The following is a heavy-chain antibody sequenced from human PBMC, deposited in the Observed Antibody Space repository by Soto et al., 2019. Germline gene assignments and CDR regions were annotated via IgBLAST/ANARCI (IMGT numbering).Heavy chain of an antibody. D-gene: IGHD7-27*01. Sequence: SETLSLTCSVSGDSISNLDYFWAWIRQPPGQALEYIGYIYKSATTYYNPSFESRVAISVDTSKSQFSLNVTSVTAADTAVYFCARGRYCLTGRCFPNWSDSWGQGALVTVSS. CDR1: GDSISNLDYF. J-gene: IGHJ5*01. CDR2: IYKSATT. CDR3: ARGRYCLTGRCFPNWSDS. V-gene: IGHV4-30-4*01.